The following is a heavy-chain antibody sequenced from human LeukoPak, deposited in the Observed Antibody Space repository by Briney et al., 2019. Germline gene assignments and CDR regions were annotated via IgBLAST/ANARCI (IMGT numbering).Heavy chain of an antibody. Sequence: SETLSLTCTVSGGSISSYYWSWIRQPPGKGLEWIGYIYYSGSTNYNPSLKSRVTISVDTSKNQFSLKLSSVTAADTAVYYCARGELGSSWYSIDYWGQGTLVTVSS. CDR1: GGSISSYY. CDR3: ARGELGSSWYSIDY. D-gene: IGHD6-13*01. CDR2: IYYSGST. J-gene: IGHJ4*02. V-gene: IGHV4-59*01.